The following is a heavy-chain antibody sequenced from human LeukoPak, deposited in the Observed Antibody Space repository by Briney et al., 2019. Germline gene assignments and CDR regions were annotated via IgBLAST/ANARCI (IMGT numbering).Heavy chain of an antibody. CDR3: ARGQWLPVFDF. CDR2: IYHSGTT. V-gene: IGHV4-30-2*02. Sequence: SETLSLTCTVSGGSISSGGYYWSWIRQPPGKGLEWIGYIYHSGTTYYNPSLKSRVTTSVDRSKNQFSLKLSSVTAADTAIYYCARGQWLPVFDFWGQGTLVTVSS. CDR1: GGSISSGGYY. D-gene: IGHD3-22*01. J-gene: IGHJ4*02.